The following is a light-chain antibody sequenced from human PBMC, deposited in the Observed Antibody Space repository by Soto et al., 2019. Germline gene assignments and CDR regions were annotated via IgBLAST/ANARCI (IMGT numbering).Light chain of an antibody. Sequence: QSALTQPASVSGSPGQSITISCTGSSSDVGAYNFVSWYQHHPGRAPKLILYEVTTRPSGVSSRFSGSKSGNTASLTISGLQADDEATYYCSSYTSTNTPYVFGTGTKVT. V-gene: IGLV2-14*01. CDR1: SSDVGAYNF. J-gene: IGLJ1*01. CDR2: EVT. CDR3: SSYTSTNTPYV.